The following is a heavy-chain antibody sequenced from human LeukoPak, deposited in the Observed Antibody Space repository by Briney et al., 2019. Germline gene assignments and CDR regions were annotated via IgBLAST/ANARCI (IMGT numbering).Heavy chain of an antibody. CDR2: IIPIFGTA. CDR1: GGTFSSYA. V-gene: IGHV1-69*06. Sequence: ASVKVSCKASGGTFSSYAISWVRQAPGQGLEWMGGIIPIFGTANYAQKFQGRVTITADKSTSTAYMELSSLRSEDTAVYYCARDVPPRRTYYYGSGTSNYYMDVWGKGTTVTISS. CDR3: ARDVPPRRTYYYGSGTSNYYMDV. J-gene: IGHJ6*03. D-gene: IGHD3-10*01.